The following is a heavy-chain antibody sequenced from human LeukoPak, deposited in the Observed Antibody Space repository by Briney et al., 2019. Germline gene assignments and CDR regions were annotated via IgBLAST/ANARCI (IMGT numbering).Heavy chain of an antibody. D-gene: IGHD3-9*01. CDR3: AKDSGDYDILTGSDY. Sequence: PGGSLRLSCAASGFTFSSYGMHWVRQAPGKGLEWVAVISYDGSNKYYADSVKGRFTISRDNSKNTLYLQMNSLRAEDTAVYYCAKDSGDYDILTGSDYWGQGTLVTVSS. J-gene: IGHJ4*02. CDR2: ISYDGSNK. V-gene: IGHV3-30*18. CDR1: GFTFSSYG.